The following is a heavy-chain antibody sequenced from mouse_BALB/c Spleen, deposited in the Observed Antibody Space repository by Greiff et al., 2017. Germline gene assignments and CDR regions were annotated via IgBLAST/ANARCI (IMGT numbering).Heavy chain of an antibody. D-gene: IGHD1-2*01. V-gene: IGHV5-9-3*01. Sequence: EVQLQESGGGLVKPGGSLKLSCAASGFTFSSYAMSWVRQTPEKRLEWVAIITSGGSYSYYPDSVKGRFIISRDNAKNTLYLQMSSLRSEDTAMYYCARHDYGYYGMDYWGQGTSVTVSS. CDR1: GFTFSSYA. CDR2: ITSGGSYS. J-gene: IGHJ4*01. CDR3: ARHDYGYYGMDY.